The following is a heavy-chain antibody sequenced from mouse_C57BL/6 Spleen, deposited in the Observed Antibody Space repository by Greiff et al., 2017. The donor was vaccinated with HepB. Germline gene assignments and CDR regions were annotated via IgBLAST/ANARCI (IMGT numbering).Heavy chain of an antibody. D-gene: IGHD2-5*01. J-gene: IGHJ1*03. CDR2: ISDGGSYT. V-gene: IGHV5-4*03. CDR3: ARRPTIVTTNWYFDV. CDR1: GFTFSSYA. Sequence: EVNLVESGGGLVKPGGSLKLSCAASGFTFSSYAMSWVRQTPEKRLEWVATISDGGSYTYYPDNVKGRFTISRDNAKNNLYLQMSHLKSEDTAMYYCARRPTIVTTNWYFDVWGTGTTVTVSS.